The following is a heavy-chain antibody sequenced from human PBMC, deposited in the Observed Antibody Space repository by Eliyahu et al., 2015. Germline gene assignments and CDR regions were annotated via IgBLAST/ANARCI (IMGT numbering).Heavy chain of an antibody. CDR3: TKEYDSSAYYSTYFES. D-gene: IGHD3-22*01. CDR2: VSSDGKTK. CDR1: GFXFXXHG. Sequence: QVQLVESGGGVAQPGRSLXLSCXASGFXFXXHGMHWVRQAPGKGLEGVAVVSSDGKTKHYADSVKGRFTISRDNSRNTQYLQMDSLRAEDTAVYYCTKEYDSSAYYSTYFESWGQGTVVTVSS. V-gene: IGHV3-30*18. J-gene: IGHJ4*02.